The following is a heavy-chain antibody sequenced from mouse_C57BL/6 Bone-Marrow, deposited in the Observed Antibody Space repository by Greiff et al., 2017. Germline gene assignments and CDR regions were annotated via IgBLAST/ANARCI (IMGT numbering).Heavy chain of an antibody. CDR2: INSGGGST. V-gene: IGHV5-2*01. CDR3: ARLYAY. J-gene: IGHJ3*01. Sequence: EVHLVESGGGLVQPGESLKISCESNEYEFPSHDMSWVRKTPEKRLELVAAINSGGGSTYYPDNMERRIIISRNNTKKPRYLLMSSLRSEDTALYYGARLYAYWGQGTLVTVSA. CDR1: EYEFPSHD.